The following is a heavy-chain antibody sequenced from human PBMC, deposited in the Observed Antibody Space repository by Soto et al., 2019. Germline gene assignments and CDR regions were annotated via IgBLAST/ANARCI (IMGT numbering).Heavy chain of an antibody. D-gene: IGHD2-2*01. J-gene: IGHJ1*01. CDR3: ARERLGYCISTSCYGYFQH. CDR1: GFTFSSYS. Sequence: SLRLSCAASGFTFSSYSMNWVRQAPGKGLEWVSYISSSSSTIYYADSVKGRFTISRDNAKNSLYLQMNSLRDEDTAVYYCARERLGYCISTSCYGYFQHWGQGTLVTVSS. CDR2: ISSSSSTI. V-gene: IGHV3-48*02.